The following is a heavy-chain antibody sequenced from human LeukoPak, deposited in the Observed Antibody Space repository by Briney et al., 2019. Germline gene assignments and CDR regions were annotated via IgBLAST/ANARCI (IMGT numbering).Heavy chain of an antibody. D-gene: IGHD1-26*01. CDR1: GFTFSSYS. V-gene: IGHV3-48*04. CDR2: ISSSSSTI. Sequence: GGSLRLSCAASGFTFSSYSMNWVRQAPGKGLEWVSYISSSSSTIYYADSVKGRFTISRDNAKNSLYLQMNSLRAEDTAVYYCASPEARDEWELLDYWGQGTLVTVSS. J-gene: IGHJ4*02. CDR3: ASPEARDEWELLDY.